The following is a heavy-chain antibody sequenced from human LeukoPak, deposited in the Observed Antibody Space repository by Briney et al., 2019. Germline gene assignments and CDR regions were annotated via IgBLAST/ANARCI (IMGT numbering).Heavy chain of an antibody. Sequence: SETLSLTCTVSGGSISSGGYYWSCIRQPPGKGLECIGYIYHSGSTYYNPSLKSRVTISVDRSKNQFSLKLSSVTAADTAVYYCARESPTYYYYYYMDVWGKGTTVTVSS. J-gene: IGHJ6*03. CDR1: GGSISSGGYY. V-gene: IGHV4-30-2*01. CDR2: IYHSGST. CDR3: ARESPTYYYYYYMDV.